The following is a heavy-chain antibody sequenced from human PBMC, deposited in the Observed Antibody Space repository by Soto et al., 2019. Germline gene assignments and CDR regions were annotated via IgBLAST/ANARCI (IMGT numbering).Heavy chain of an antibody. V-gene: IGHV3-7*05. D-gene: IGHD5-18*01. J-gene: IGHJ5*02. CDR2: VKQDGSEK. Sequence: EVQLVESGGGLVQPGGSLRVSCETSGFSFSDYWMRWVRQSTGKGMEWVANVKQDGSEKNYVDSVKGRFSISRDNARKSVYLQMNSLRGEDTAVYHCAAGRWMVRSWGQGTLVTVSS. CDR1: GFSFSDYW. CDR3: AAGRWMVRS.